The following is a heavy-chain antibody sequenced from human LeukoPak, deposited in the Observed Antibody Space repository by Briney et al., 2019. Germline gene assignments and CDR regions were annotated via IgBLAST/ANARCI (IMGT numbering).Heavy chain of an antibody. V-gene: IGHV3-30*04. J-gene: IGHJ6*02. Sequence: PGGSLRLSCAASGFNFKTYSMHWVRQAPGMGLEWVAVISSDGKNKDYADSVKGRFTISRDNAQNLLYLQMNSLRAEDTAIYYCARDLNTGMDVWGRGTTVTVSS. CDR1: GFNFKTYS. CDR2: ISSDGKNK. CDR3: ARDLNTGMDV.